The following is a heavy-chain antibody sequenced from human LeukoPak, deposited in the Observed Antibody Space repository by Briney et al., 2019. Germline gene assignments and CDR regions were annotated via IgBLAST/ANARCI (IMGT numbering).Heavy chain of an antibody. Sequence: SETLSLTCTVYSGSFSGYYWTWFRQPPGKGLEWIGEFNHNWGAKYDPSLKSRVTISVDTSKNQFSLKLSSVTAADTAVYYCARAMLAGSWFDPWGQGTLVTVSS. V-gene: IGHV4-34*01. CDR1: SGSFSGYY. J-gene: IGHJ5*02. D-gene: IGHD6-19*01. CDR2: FNHNWGA. CDR3: ARAMLAGSWFDP.